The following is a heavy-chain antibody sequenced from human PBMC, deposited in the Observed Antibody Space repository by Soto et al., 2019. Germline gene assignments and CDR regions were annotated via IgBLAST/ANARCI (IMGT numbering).Heavy chain of an antibody. CDR2: IIPIFGTA. J-gene: IGHJ4*02. CDR1: GGTFSSYA. Sequence: GASVKVSCKASGGTFSSYAISWVRQAPGQGXEWMGGIIPIFGTANYAQKFQGRVTITADKSTSTAYMELSSLRSEDTAVYYCAAPYLYCSGGSCYPTLWYWGQGTLVTVSS. V-gene: IGHV1-69*06. D-gene: IGHD2-15*01. CDR3: AAPYLYCSGGSCYPTLWY.